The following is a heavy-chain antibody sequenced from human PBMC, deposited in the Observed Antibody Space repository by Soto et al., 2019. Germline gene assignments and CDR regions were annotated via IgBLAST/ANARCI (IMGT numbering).Heavy chain of an antibody. D-gene: IGHD6-13*01. V-gene: IGHV1-69*13. CDR3: AFGLSSSLQYGMDV. J-gene: IGHJ6*02. CDR2: IIPIFDTA. Sequence: SVKVSCKASGGTFSSYAISWVRQAPGQGLEWMGGIIPIFDTANYAQKFQGRVTITADESTSTAYMELSSLRSEDTAVYYCAFGLSSSLQYGMDVWGQGTTVTVSS. CDR1: GGTFSSYA.